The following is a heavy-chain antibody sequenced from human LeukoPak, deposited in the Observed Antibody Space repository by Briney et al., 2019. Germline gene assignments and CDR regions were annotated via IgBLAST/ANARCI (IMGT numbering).Heavy chain of an antibody. V-gene: IGHV1-2*02. CDR2: INPNSGDT. D-gene: IGHD2-15*01. CDR3: ARDERYCSGGSCYNLYYFDY. Sequence: ASVKVSCKASGYTFTDYYLHWVRQAPGQGLEWMGWINPNSGDTDYAQKFQGRVTMTRDTSISTAYMELSRLRSDDTAVYYCARDERYCSGGSCYNLYYFDYWGQGTLVTVSS. J-gene: IGHJ4*02. CDR1: GYTFTDYY.